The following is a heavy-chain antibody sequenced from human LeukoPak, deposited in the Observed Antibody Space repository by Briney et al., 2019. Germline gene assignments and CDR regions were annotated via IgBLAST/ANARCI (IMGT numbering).Heavy chain of an antibody. J-gene: IGHJ4*02. Sequence: SETLSLTCTVSGYSISSGYYWGWIRPPPGKGLEWIGIIYHSGSTYYNPSLKSRVTISVDTSKNQFSLKLSSVTAADTAVYYCARDNIVVVAATKAYYFDYWGQGTLVTVSS. V-gene: IGHV4-38-2*02. CDR3: ARDNIVVVAATKAYYFDY. CDR1: GYSISSGYY. D-gene: IGHD2-15*01. CDR2: IYHSGST.